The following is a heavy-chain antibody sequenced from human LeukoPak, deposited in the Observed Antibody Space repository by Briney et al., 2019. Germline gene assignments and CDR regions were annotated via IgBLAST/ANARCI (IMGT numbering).Heavy chain of an antibody. D-gene: IGHD3-22*01. CDR3: ARVPDDSSGFYYYYYMDV. CDR2: ISAYNGNT. J-gene: IGHJ6*03. Sequence: GASVKVSCKASSYTFTSYGISWVRQAPGRGLEWMGWISAYNGNTNYAQKLQGRVTMTTDTSTSTAYMELRSLRSDDTAVYYCARVPDDSSGFYYYYYMDVWGKGTTVTVSS. V-gene: IGHV1-18*01. CDR1: SYTFTSYG.